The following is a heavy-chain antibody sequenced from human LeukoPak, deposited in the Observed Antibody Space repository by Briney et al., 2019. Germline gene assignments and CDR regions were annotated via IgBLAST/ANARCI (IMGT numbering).Heavy chain of an antibody. J-gene: IGHJ4*02. V-gene: IGHV4-4*07. Sequence: SETLSLTCTVSGGSISSYYWSWIRQPPGKGLEWIGRIYTSGSTNYNPSLKSRVTMSVDTSKNQFSLKLSSVTAADTAVYYCARDWPTYYYDSSGYYFDYWGQGTLVTVSS. CDR1: GGSISSYY. CDR2: IYTSGST. CDR3: ARDWPTYYYDSSGYYFDY. D-gene: IGHD3-22*01.